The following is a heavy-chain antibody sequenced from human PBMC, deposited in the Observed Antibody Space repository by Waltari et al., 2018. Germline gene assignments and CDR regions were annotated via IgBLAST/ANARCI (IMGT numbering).Heavy chain of an antibody. V-gene: IGHV1-46*01. J-gene: IGHJ6*02. CDR3: ALDTGALWMDV. CDR2: SNPSGGST. Sequence: QVQLVQSGAEVKKPGASVKISCKTSEYTFTSSYIHWVRQDPGQGLEWMGISNPSGGSTIYAQKFQGRVTMTRDTSTSTVYMELSSLRSDDTAVYYCALDTGALWMDVWGQGTTVTVSS. CDR1: EYTFTSSY. D-gene: IGHD2-21*01.